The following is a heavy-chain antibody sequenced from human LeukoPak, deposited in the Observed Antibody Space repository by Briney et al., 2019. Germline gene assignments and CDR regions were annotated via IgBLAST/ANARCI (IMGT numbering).Heavy chain of an antibody. CDR2: IGYDGSNK. CDR1: GFTSRSYG. CDR3: AQDSYFYYIDV. V-gene: IGHV3-30*02. J-gene: IGHJ6*03. Sequence: GGSLRLSCAASGFTSRSYGMHWVRQAPGKGLEWVTFIGYDGSNKYSTDSVKGRFTISRDNSKNTLYLQMNSLRAEDTAIYYCAQDSYFYYIDVWGKGTTVTVSS.